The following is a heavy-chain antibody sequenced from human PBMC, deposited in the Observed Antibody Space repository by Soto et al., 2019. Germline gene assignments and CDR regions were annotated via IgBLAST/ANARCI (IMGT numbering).Heavy chain of an antibody. Sequence: SVKVSCKASGGTFSSYAISWVRQAPGQGLEWMGGIIPIFGTANYAQKFQGRVTITADESTSTAYMELSSLRSEDTAVYYCARARLRAPVLGSWDYWGQGTLVTVSS. CDR3: ARARLRAPVLGSWDY. CDR1: GGTFSSYA. D-gene: IGHD3-10*02. V-gene: IGHV1-69*13. J-gene: IGHJ4*02. CDR2: IIPIFGTA.